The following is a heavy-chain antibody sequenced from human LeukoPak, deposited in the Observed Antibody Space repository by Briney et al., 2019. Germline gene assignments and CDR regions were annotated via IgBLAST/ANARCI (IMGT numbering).Heavy chain of an antibody. V-gene: IGHV1-2*06. CDR1: GYTFTGYY. D-gene: IGHD2-21*02. J-gene: IGHJ4*02. Sequence: ASVKVSCKASGYTFTGYYVHWVRQAPGQGLEWMGRINPNSDDTNYAQKFQGRVTMTRDTSISTAYMELSRLRSDDTAVYYCARDYCGGDCFPDYWGQGTLVTVSS. CDR3: ARDYCGGDCFPDY. CDR2: INPNSDDT.